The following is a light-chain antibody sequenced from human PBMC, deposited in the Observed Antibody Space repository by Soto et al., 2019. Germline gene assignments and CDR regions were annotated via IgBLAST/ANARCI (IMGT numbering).Light chain of an antibody. V-gene: IGLV2-8*01. CDR1: SSDIGGYNY. CDR3: CSYAVTGNYV. Sequence: QSALTQPPSTAGSPGQSVTITCTGLSSDIGGYNYVSWYQQHPGKAPKLIIYEVSKRPSGVPDRFSGSKSGNTASLTVSGLQAEDEANCSCCSYAVTGNYVFGPGPKVPV. J-gene: IGLJ1*01. CDR2: EVS.